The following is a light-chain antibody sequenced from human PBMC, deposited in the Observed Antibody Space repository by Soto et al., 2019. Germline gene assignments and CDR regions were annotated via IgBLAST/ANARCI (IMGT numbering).Light chain of an antibody. CDR3: CSYVGSSSVV. CDR1: SSDVGSYNL. CDR2: EGS. J-gene: IGLJ2*01. V-gene: IGLV2-23*01. Sequence: QSALTQPASVSGSPGQSITISCTGTSSDVGSYNLVSWYQQHPGKAPKLMIYEGSKRTSGVSNRFSGSKSGNTASLTISGLKAEDEADYYCCSYVGSSSVVFGGGTKLTVL.